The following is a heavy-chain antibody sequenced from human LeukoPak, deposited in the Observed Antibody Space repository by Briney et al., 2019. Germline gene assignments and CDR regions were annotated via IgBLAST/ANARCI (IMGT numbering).Heavy chain of an antibody. Sequence: SETLSLTCTVSGGSISSYYWSWIRQPPGKGLEWLGYIYYSGSTNYNPSLKGRITISVGTPKKQFSLTLRSVDAAGTAVYYCARVVATISLRYFDYWGQGTLVTVSS. V-gene: IGHV4-59*12. CDR1: GGSISSYY. CDR2: IYYSGST. D-gene: IGHD5-12*01. CDR3: ARVVATISLRYFDY. J-gene: IGHJ4*02.